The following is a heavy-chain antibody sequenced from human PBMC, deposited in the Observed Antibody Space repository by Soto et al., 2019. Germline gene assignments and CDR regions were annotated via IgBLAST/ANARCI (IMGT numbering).Heavy chain of an antibody. CDR2: ITSSTSYI. CDR3: ARFGSGDHLDY. V-gene: IGHV3-21*01. Sequence: EVQLVESGGGLVKPGGSLRLSCAASGFTFSSYSMIWVRQAPGKGLEWVSSITSSTSYIYYADSVKGRFTISRDNAKNSLYLQMNGLRAEDTAVYYCARFGSGDHLDYWGQGTLVTVSS. D-gene: IGHD3-10*01. J-gene: IGHJ4*02. CDR1: GFTFSSYS.